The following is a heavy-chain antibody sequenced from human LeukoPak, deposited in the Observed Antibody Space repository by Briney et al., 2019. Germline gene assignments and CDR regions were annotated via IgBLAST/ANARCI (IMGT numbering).Heavy chain of an antibody. D-gene: IGHD2-2*01. CDR2: ISSSSSYI. CDR3: ARDYCSSTSCFPSGTNYFDS. Sequence: GSLRLSCAASGFTFSSYTMNWVRQAPGKGLEWVSSISSSSSYIYNADSLKGRFTISRDNAKNSLYLQMNSLRAEDTAVYYCARDYCSSTSCFPSGTNYFDSWGRGTPVTVSS. CDR1: GFTFSSYT. J-gene: IGHJ4*02. V-gene: IGHV3-21*01.